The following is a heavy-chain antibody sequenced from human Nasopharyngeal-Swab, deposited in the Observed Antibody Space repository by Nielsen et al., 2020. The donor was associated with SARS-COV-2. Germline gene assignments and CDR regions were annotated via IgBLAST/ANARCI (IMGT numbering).Heavy chain of an antibody. J-gene: IGHJ3*01. D-gene: IGHD2-21*02. CDR1: GFPFSNHY. V-gene: IGHV3-7*04. CDR2: IRQDAREQ. Sequence: GGSLRLSCAASGFPFSNHYMTWVRQPPGKGLEWVANIRQDAREQFYVDSVKGRFTISRDNAKNSVFLQMNSLRSEDTAVYYCARESVVTGTDDAPDLWGRGTMVTVSS. CDR3: ARESVVTGTDDAPDL.